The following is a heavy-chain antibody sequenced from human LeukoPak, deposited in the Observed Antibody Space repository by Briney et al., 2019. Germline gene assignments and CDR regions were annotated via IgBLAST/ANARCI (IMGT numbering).Heavy chain of an antibody. CDR2: IKPNSADT. V-gene: IGHV1-2*02. Sequence: ASVKVSCKASGYTLSDYFMHWVRQAPGQGLEWMGWIKPNSADTKYAEKFQGRVTMTRDTTTAYMELRRLISDDPAVDYCTRDWGPSSGNFHYDAFDIWGQGTMVTVSS. CDR1: GYTLSDYF. D-gene: IGHD1-26*01. J-gene: IGHJ3*02. CDR3: TRDWGPSSGNFHYDAFDI.